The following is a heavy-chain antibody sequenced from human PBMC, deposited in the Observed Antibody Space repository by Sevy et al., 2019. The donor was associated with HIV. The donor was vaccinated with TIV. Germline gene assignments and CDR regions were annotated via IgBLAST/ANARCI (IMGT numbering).Heavy chain of an antibody. CDR3: AKNRVALETARVFDY. CDR1: GFTFSIYA. V-gene: IGHV3-23*01. Sequence: GGSLRLSCATSGFTFSIYAMSWVRQAPGKGLEWVSSMSGRGGAIYYADSVKGRFTISRDNSRNTLYLHMNSLRVGDTAVYFCAKNRVALETARVFDYWGQGTLVTVSS. D-gene: IGHD2-21*02. CDR2: MSGRGGAI. J-gene: IGHJ4*02.